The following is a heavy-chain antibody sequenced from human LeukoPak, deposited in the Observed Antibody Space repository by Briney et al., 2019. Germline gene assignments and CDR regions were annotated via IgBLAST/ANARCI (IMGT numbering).Heavy chain of an antibody. CDR2: IYWDDDK. D-gene: IGHD4/OR15-4a*01. CDR3: AHTRHGATPTRLDF. CDR1: GLSLPSGGEG. V-gene: IGHV2-5*02. Sequence: SGPTLVKPTHTLTLTCSFSGLSLPSGGEGVAWIRQPPGKSPERLALIYWDDDKRLRPSLQNRLTVSKDTSKNQVVLSMTKMDPLDTGTYYCAHTRHGATPTRLDFWGQGILVVVS. J-gene: IGHJ4*02.